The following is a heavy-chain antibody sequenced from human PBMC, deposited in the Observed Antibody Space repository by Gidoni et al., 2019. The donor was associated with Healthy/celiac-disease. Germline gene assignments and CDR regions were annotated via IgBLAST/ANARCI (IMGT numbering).Heavy chain of an antibody. CDR3: AKIAYPNCSSTSCYRAEYFQH. CDR2: ISGSGGST. J-gene: IGHJ1*01. CDR1: GFTFRSYA. D-gene: IGHD2-2*01. V-gene: IGHV3-23*01. Sequence: EVQLLESGGGLVQPGGSLRLSCAASGFTFRSYAMSWVRQAPGKGLEWVSAISGSGGSTYYADSVKGRFTISRDNSKNTLYLQMNSLRAEDTAVYYCAKIAYPNCSSTSCYRAEYFQHWGQDTLVTVSS.